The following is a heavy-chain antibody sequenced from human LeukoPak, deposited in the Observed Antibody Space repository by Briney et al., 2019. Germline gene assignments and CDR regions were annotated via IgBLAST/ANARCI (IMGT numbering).Heavy chain of an antibody. Sequence: GGSLRLSCAASGFIFDDYGTSWVRQAPGKGLEWVSGINWNGGSTGYADSVKGRFTISRVNAKNSLYLQMNSLRAEDTALYYCAREGVPSSSSDSYYMDVWGRGTTVTVSS. D-gene: IGHD6-6*01. CDR1: GFIFDDYG. V-gene: IGHV3-20*04. CDR3: AREGVPSSSSDSYYMDV. CDR2: INWNGGST. J-gene: IGHJ6*03.